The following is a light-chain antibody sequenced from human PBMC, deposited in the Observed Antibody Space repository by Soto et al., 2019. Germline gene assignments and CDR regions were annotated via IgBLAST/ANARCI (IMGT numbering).Light chain of an antibody. CDR1: QSVSSN. CDR3: QQRSNWPPEYT. Sequence: EIVMTQSPATLSVSQGERATLSCRASQSVSSNLAWYQQKPGQAPRLLIYGASTSATGIPARFSGSGSGTEFTLTISSLQSEDFAVYYCQQRSNWPPEYTFGQGTKLEIK. J-gene: IGKJ2*01. V-gene: IGKV3-15*01. CDR2: GAS.